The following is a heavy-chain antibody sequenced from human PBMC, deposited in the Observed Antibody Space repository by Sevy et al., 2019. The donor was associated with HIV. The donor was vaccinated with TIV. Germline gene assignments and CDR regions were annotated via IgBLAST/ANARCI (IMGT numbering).Heavy chain of an antibody. CDR1: GGSISSYY. CDR2: IYYSGST. D-gene: IGHD4-17*01. CDR3: ARVAITDYDDYEINWFDP. Sequence: SETLSLTCTVSGGSISSYYWSWIRQPPGKGLEWIGYIYYSGSTNYNPSLKSRVTISVDTSKNQFSLKLSSVTAADTAVYYCARVAITDYDDYEINWFDPWGQGTLVTVSS. V-gene: IGHV4-59*01. J-gene: IGHJ5*02.